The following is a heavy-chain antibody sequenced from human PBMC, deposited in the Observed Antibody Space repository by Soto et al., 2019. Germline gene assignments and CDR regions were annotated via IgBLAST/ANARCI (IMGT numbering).Heavy chain of an antibody. CDR1: GYGLTINP. V-gene: IGHV1-18*01. D-gene: IGHD6-19*01. Sequence: GSPVNRSWKTSGYGLTINPLGWGRRAPGQGLEWMGWISPHNGNAKYAQKFQDRVTMTADTAASTVYMELRSLRSDDSAVFYCARDRSGWYDFWGQGTLVTGSS. CDR3: ARDRSGWYDF. J-gene: IGHJ4*02. CDR2: ISPHNGNA.